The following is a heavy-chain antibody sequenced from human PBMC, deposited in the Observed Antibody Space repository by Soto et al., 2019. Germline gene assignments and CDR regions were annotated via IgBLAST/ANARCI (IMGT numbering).Heavy chain of an antibody. V-gene: IGHV3-48*03. Sequence: GGSLRLSCAASGFTFSSYEMNWVRQAPGKGLEWVSYISSSGRTIYYADSVKGRFTISRDNAKNSLYLQMNSLRAEDTAVYYCARVGYYYDSSGFSSGYYFDYWGQGTLVTVSS. CDR1: GFTFSSYE. CDR3: ARVGYYYDSSGFSSGYYFDY. J-gene: IGHJ4*02. D-gene: IGHD3-22*01. CDR2: ISSSGRTI.